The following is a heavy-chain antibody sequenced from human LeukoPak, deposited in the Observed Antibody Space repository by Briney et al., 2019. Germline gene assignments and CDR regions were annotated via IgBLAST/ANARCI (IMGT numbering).Heavy chain of an antibody. D-gene: IGHD4-11*01. CDR2: ISSSGTTI. V-gene: IGHV3-48*01. Sequence: GGSLRLSCAASGFTFSSYSMNLVRQAPGEGLGWVSYISSSGTTIYYADSVKGRFTISRDSAKNSLYLQMNSLRAEDTAVYYCARERWDYSIDYWGQGTLVTVSS. CDR1: GFTFSSYS. J-gene: IGHJ4*02. CDR3: ARERWDYSIDY.